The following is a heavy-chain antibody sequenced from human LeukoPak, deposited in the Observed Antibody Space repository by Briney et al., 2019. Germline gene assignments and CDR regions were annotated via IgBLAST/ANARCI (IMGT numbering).Heavy chain of an antibody. CDR2: IKQDGSET. CDR3: VRGYYLVY. V-gene: IGHV3-7*01. D-gene: IGHD3-22*01. CDR1: GFTFSSYW. Sequence: GSLRLSCAASGFTFSSYWMTWVRQAPGKELEWVANIKQDGSETYYVDSVKGRFTISRDNAENSLSLQMNSLRAEDTAVYYCVRGYYLVYWGQGTLVTVSS. J-gene: IGHJ4*02.